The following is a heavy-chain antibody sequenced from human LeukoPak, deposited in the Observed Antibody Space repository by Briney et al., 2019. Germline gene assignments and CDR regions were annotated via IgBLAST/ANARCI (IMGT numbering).Heavy chain of an antibody. CDR3: ARWEGKYDFFDY. CDR1: GGSISSYY. CDR2: IYYSGST. V-gene: IGHV4-59*01. J-gene: IGHJ4*02. Sequence: SETLSLTCNVSGGSISSYYWSWIRQPPGKGLEWIGYIYYSGSTNYNSSLKSRVTISVDTSKNQFSLKLSSVTAADTAVYYCARWEGKYDFFDYWGQGTLVTVSS. D-gene: IGHD3-3*01.